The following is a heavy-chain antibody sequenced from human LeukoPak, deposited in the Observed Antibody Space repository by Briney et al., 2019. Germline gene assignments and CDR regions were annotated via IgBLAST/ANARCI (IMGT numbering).Heavy chain of an antibody. CDR1: GFTFSSYA. J-gene: IGHJ3*02. V-gene: IGHV3-23*01. D-gene: IGHD6-13*01. CDR3: AEDLVYSSSWEDAFDI. Sequence: GGSLRLSCAASGFTFSSYAMSWVRQAPGKGLEWVSAISGSGGSTYYADSVKGRFTISRDNSKNTLYLQMNSLRAEDTAVYYCAEDLVYSSSWEDAFDIWGQGTMVTVSS. CDR2: ISGSGGST.